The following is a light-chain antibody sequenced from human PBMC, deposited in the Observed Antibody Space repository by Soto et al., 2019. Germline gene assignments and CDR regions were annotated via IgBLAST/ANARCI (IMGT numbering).Light chain of an antibody. J-gene: IGKJ4*01. Sequence: ETVMTQSPVNLSVSPGDPATLSCRASPRVSNHFAWYQQKPGQAPSLLIYDASNRSTGIPARFSGSGSGTDFTLTISSLEPEDFAVCYCQQRSNWPPLTFGGGTKVDIK. CDR1: PRVSNH. CDR2: DAS. CDR3: QQRSNWPPLT. V-gene: IGKV3-11*01.